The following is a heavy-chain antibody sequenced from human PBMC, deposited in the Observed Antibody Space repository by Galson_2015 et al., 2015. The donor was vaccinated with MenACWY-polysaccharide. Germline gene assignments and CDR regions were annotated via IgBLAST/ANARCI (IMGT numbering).Heavy chain of an antibody. J-gene: IGHJ6*03. V-gene: IGHV1-69*13. CDR2: IILIFGTA. D-gene: IGHD3-10*01. CDR1: GGTFSSYA. CDR3: ARDQWYYGSGSYYYYYMDV. Sequence: SVKVSCKASGGTFSSYAISWVRQAPGQGLEWMGGIILIFGTANYAQKFQGRVTITADESTSTAYMELSSLRSEDTAVYYCARDQWYYGSGSYYYYYMDVWGKGTTVTVSS.